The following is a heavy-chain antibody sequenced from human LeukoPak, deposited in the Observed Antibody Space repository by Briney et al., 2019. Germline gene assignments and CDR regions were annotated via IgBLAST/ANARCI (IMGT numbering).Heavy chain of an antibody. CDR3: ARGTTVAEPGY. J-gene: IGHJ4*02. CDR1: GFTFSSYS. V-gene: IGHV3-21*01. Sequence: GGSLRLSCAASGFTFSSYSMNWVRQAPGKGLEWVSSIGSSSSHIYYADSMKGRFTISRDNAKNSLYLQMNSLRAEDTAVYYCARGTTVAEPGYWGQGTPVTVSS. CDR2: IGSSSSHI. D-gene: IGHD4-23*01.